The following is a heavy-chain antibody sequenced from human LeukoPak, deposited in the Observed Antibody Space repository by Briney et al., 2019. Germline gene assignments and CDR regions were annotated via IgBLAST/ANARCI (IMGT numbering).Heavy chain of an antibody. CDR3: ARNEKWGRDL. CDR1: GFTFSRHW. Sequence: PGGSLRLSCAASGFTFSRHWMSWVRQAPGKGLEWVANIVQDGSQKYYVDSVKGRFTISRDNGKNSLYLQMNSLRAEDTAVYYCARNEKWGRDLWGQGTLATVSS. J-gene: IGHJ4*02. V-gene: IGHV3-7*03. D-gene: IGHD1-26*01. CDR2: IVQDGSQK.